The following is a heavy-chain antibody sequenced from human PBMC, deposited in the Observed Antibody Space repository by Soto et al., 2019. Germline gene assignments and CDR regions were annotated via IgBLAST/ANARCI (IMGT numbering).Heavy chain of an antibody. D-gene: IGHD2-8*02. V-gene: IGHV3-53*01. CDR2: IYSDVYSAGTT. J-gene: IGHJ6*02. Sequence: EVQLVESGGGLIQPGGSLRLSCEASGFTVSNNYMTWVRQAPGKGLEWVSLIYSDVYSAGTTYYAESVKGRFTIFRDKSKNTLYLQMDSLRAEDTAVYFCARELVAVINSNADYYGLAVWGQGTTVTVSS. CDR3: ARELVAVINSNADYYGLAV. CDR1: GFTVSNNY.